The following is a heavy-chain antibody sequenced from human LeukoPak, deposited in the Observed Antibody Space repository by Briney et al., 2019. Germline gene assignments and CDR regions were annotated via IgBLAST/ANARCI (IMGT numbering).Heavy chain of an antibody. D-gene: IGHD2-2*01. CDR3: ARGAGYCSSTSCYVFSVDYYYYGMDV. CDR2: ISAYNGNT. Sequence: GASVKVSCKASGCTFTSYGISWVRQAPGQGLEWMGWISAYNGNTNYAPKLQGRVTMTTDTSTNTAYMELRSLRSDDTAVYYCARGAGYCSSTSCYVFSVDYYYYGMDVWGQGTTVTVSS. V-gene: IGHV1-18*01. J-gene: IGHJ6*02. CDR1: GCTFTSYG.